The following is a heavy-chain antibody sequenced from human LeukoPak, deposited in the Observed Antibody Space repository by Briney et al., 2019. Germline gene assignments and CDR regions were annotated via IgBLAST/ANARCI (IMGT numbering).Heavy chain of an antibody. CDR1: GGSISSSSSY. CDR3: ARHPRSYDSSGYDFFYYFDY. V-gene: IGHV4-39*01. CDR2: IYYSGRT. J-gene: IGHJ4*02. Sequence: SETLSLTCTVPGGSISSSSSYWGWIRQPPGKGLEWLGRIYYSGRTYYNPSLNSRVTISVDTSKNQFSLKLSSVTAADTAVYYCARHPRSYDSSGYDFFYYFDYWGQGTLVTVSS. D-gene: IGHD3-22*01.